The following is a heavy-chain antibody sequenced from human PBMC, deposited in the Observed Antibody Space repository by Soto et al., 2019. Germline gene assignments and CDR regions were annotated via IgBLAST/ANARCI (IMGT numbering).Heavy chain of an antibody. D-gene: IGHD3-16*01. CDR1: GYS. J-gene: IGHJ5*02. CDR3: ARSSGGVYGIIIEGTNWFAP. V-gene: IGHV1-46*01. Sequence: GASVKFSCKASGYSIHWVRQAPAHGLDWMGVINPNVGSTRFAQKFQGRVTMTRETSTSKVYMELRGLTSEDTDVYYCARSSGGVYGIIIEGTNWFAPWRQGTLVTVSS. CDR2: INPNVGST.